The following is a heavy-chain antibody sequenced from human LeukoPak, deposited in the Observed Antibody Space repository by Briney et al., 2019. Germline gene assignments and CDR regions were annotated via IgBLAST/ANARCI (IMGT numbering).Heavy chain of an antibody. J-gene: IGHJ4*02. CDR3: ARVPCSGGSCYPDY. Sequence: SETLSLTCTVSGGSISSYYWSWIRQPPGKGLEWIGYIYYSGSTNYNPSLKSRVTISVDKSKNQFSLKLSSVTAADTAVYYCARVPCSGGSCYPDYWGQGTLVTVSS. D-gene: IGHD2-15*01. CDR1: GGSISSYY. CDR2: IYYSGST. V-gene: IGHV4-59*12.